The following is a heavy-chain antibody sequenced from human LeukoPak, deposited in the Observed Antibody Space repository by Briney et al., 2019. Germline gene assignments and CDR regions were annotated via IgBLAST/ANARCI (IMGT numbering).Heavy chain of an antibody. V-gene: IGHV3-21*01. J-gene: IGHJ6*02. D-gene: IGHD2-2*02. CDR2: ISSSSSYI. CDR1: GFTFSSYS. Sequence: GSLRLSCAASGFTFSSYSMNGVRQAPGKGLEWVSSISSSSSYIYYADSVKGRFTISRDNAKNSLYLQMNSLRAEDTAVYYCARQVVPAAIRYYYGMDVWGQGTTVTVSS. CDR3: ARQVVPAAIRYYYGMDV.